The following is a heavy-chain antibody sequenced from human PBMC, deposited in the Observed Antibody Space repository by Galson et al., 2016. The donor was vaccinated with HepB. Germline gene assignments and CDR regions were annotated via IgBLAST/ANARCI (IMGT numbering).Heavy chain of an antibody. V-gene: IGHV4-4*02. CDR1: GGSIRSTQW. CDR2: IYHSGNT. CDR3: ASVDYYYAMDV. J-gene: IGHJ6*02. Sequence: LSLTCAVSGGSIRSTQWWSWVRQAPGKGLEWIGDIYHSGNTNYMPSLQSRVTISVDNSKNQFSLKLTAVTAADAAVYYCASVDYYYAMDVWGQGTLVTVSS. D-gene: IGHD4-23*01.